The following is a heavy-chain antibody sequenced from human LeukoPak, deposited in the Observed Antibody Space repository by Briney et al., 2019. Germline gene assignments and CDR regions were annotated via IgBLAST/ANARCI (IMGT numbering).Heavy chain of an antibody. V-gene: IGHV3-7*01. J-gene: IGHJ4*02. D-gene: IGHD2-2*01. Sequence: GGSLRLSFAASGFTFSSYWMSWVRQAPGKGLEWVANINQDGGEKFYVDSVKGRFTISRDNAKNSLYLQMNSLRAEDTAMYYCARDIVVVPATFDYWGQGTLVSVSS. CDR3: ARDIVVVPATFDY. CDR1: GFTFSSYW. CDR2: INQDGGEK.